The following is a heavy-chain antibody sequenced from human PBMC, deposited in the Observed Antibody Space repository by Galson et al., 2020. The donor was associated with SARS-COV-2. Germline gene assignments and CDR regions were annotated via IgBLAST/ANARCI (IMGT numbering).Heavy chain of an antibody. D-gene: IGHD3-10*01. CDR2: MYYIGST. V-gene: IGHV4-39*07. Sequence: SETLSLTCTVSGASISSNDYYWGWIRQPPGKGLEWLGNMYYIGSTFYNPSLKSRVSISIDTSKNQFSLKLSSVTAADTAVYYCASAYYLRYFDSWGQGTRVTVSS. CDR3: ASAYYLRYFDS. CDR1: GASISSNDYY. J-gene: IGHJ4*02.